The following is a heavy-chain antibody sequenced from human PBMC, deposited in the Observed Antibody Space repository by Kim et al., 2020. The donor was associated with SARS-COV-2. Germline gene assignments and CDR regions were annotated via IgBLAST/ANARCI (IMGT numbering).Heavy chain of an antibody. D-gene: IGHD5-12*01. CDR2: IKQDGSEK. Sequence: GGSLRLSCAASAFTFSRYWMTWVRQAPGKGLEWVANIKQDGSEKYYVDSVKGRFTISRDNAKNSLYLQMNSLRAEDTAVYYCARDLTATSFDYWGQGTLV. J-gene: IGHJ4*02. V-gene: IGHV3-7*01. CDR3: ARDLTATSFDY. CDR1: AFTFSRYW.